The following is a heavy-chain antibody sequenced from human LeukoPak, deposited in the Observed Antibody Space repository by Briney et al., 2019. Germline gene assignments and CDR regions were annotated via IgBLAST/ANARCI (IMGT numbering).Heavy chain of an antibody. Sequence: PGGSLRLSCAASGFTFSSYAMSWVRQAPGKGLEWVSAISGSGGSTYYADSVKGRFTISRDNAKNSLYLQMNSLRAEDTAVYYCARDRVALSVGYCSGGSCTGAFDIWGQGTMVTVSS. J-gene: IGHJ3*02. CDR1: GFTFSSYA. CDR3: ARDRVALSVGYCSGGSCTGAFDI. D-gene: IGHD2-15*01. V-gene: IGHV3-23*01. CDR2: ISGSGGST.